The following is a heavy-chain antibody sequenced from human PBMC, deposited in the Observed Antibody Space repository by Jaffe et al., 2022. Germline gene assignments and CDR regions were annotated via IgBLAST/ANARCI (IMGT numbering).Heavy chain of an antibody. CDR2: ISYDGSNK. V-gene: IGHV3-30*18. Sequence: QVQLVESGGGVVQPGRSLRLSCAASGFTFSSYGMHWVRQAPGKGLEWVAVISYDGSNKYYADSVKGRFTISRDNSKNTLYLQMNSLRAEDTAVYYCAKPLTVTTVLGVIDYWGQGTLVTVSS. CDR3: AKPLTVTTVLGVIDY. D-gene: IGHD4-17*01. J-gene: IGHJ4*02. CDR1: GFTFSSYG.